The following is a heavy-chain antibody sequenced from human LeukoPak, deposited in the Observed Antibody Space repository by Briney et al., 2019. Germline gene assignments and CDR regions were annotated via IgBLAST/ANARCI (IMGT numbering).Heavy chain of an antibody. CDR2: IYPGDSDT. CDR1: GYSFTSYW. J-gene: IGHJ6*02. V-gene: IGHV5-51*01. CDR3: ARHAPLTTVVTPDYYGMDV. Sequence: GESPKISCKGSGYSFTSYWIGWVRQMPGKGLEWMGIIYPGDSDTRYSPSFQGQVTISADKSISTAYLQWSSLKASDTAMYYCARHAPLTTVVTPDYYGMDVWGQGTTVTVSS. D-gene: IGHD4-23*01.